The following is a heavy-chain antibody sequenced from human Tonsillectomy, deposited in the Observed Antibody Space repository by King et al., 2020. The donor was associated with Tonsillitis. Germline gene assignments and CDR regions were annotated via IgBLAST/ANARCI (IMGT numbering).Heavy chain of an antibody. D-gene: IGHD1-26*01. CDR3: ARPIFSGRYQSNWYFDL. J-gene: IGHJ2*01. CDR1: GGSISRSSYY. Sequence: LQLQESGPGLVKPSETLSLTCTVSGGSISRSSYYWGWIRQPPGKGLEWIGNIYYSGGTYYNPSLKSRVTISADTAQNQFSLKLSSWPPADTAVYYWARPIFSGRYQSNWYFDLWGRGTLVTVSS. CDR2: IYYSGGT. V-gene: IGHV4-39*01.